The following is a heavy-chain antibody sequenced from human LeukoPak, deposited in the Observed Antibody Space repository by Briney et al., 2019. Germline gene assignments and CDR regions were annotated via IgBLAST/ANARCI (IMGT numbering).Heavy chain of an antibody. V-gene: IGHV4-39*01. CDR2: IYYSGST. CDR3: ARHGVTTTGYYWD. D-gene: IGHD3-9*01. CDR1: AGSIGNSTFY. Sequence: SETLSLTCTVSAGSIGNSTFYWGWIRQPPGKGLEWIGTIYYSGSTYYNPSLKSRVTVSIDTSKNQFSLKLSSVTATDTAVYYCARHGVTTTGYYWDWGQGTLVTVSS. J-gene: IGHJ4*02.